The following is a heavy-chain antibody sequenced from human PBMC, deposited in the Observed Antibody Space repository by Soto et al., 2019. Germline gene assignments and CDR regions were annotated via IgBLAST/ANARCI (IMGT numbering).Heavy chain of an antibody. J-gene: IGHJ5*02. CDR2: INHSGST. D-gene: IGHD2-15*01. CDR3: ARGRVPWQLRLPWFDP. V-gene: IGHV4-34*01. Sequence: SETLSLTCAVYGGSFSGYYWSWIRQPPGKGLEWIGEINHSGSTNYNPSLKSRVTISVDTSKNQFSLKLSSVTAADTAVYYCARGRVPWQLRLPWFDPWGQGTLVTVSS. CDR1: GGSFSGYY.